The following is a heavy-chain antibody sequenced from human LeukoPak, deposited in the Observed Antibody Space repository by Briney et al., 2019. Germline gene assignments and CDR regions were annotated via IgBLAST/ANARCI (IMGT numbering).Heavy chain of an antibody. CDR1: GYSFNCYG. J-gene: IGHJ5*02. V-gene: IGHV3-64*01. CDR3: APDGTYCGDDCSSGQGGWFGP. CDR2: ISKNGGST. D-gene: IGHD2-21*02. Sequence: GGSVRLSCEASGYSFNCYGRHWVRQAPGKGLEHVSAISKNGGSTYYAKSLKGRFTMTRDNSKTTLYLELGSLTSEDKAVYYCAPDGTYCGDDCSSGQGGWFGPWGQGTLVSVSS.